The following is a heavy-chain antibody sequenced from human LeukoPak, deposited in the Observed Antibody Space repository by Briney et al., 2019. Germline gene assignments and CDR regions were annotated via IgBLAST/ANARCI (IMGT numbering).Heavy chain of an antibody. Sequence: GGSLRLSCAVSGFSFSRYWMSWVRQAPGKGLEWVASIRQDGSDQHYVDSVKGRLTISRDNAKNSLYLQVNSLRAEDTAMYYCARAYDSSGYRAFDIWGQGIMVTVSS. CDR2: IRQDGSDQ. J-gene: IGHJ3*02. CDR3: ARAYDSSGYRAFDI. CDR1: GFSFSRYW. V-gene: IGHV3-7*04. D-gene: IGHD3-22*01.